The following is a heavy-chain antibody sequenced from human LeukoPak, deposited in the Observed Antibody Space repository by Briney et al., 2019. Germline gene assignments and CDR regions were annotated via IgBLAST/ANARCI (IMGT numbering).Heavy chain of an antibody. CDR2: IIPIFSIV. J-gene: IGHJ5*01. V-gene: IGHV1-69*04. Sequence: SVKVSCKASGGIFSNYAINWVRQAPGQGLEWVGRIIPIFSIVKSAQRFQGRVTITADRSTSTAYMELSSLRSEDTAVYYCARDRRTYYYDRSGFEDTGWFDSWGQGTLVTVSS. CDR3: ARDRRTYYYDRSGFEDTGWFDS. CDR1: GGIFSNYA. D-gene: IGHD3-22*01.